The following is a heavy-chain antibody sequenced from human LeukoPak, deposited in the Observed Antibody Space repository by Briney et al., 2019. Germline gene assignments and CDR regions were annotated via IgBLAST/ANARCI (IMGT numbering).Heavy chain of an antibody. Sequence: SQTLSLTCTVSGGSISSGSYYWSWIRQPAGKGLEWIGRIYTSGSTNYNPSLKSRVTISVDTSKNQFSLKLSSVTAADTAVYYCARHQKRRGTMVRGAPFDPWGQGTLVTVSS. CDR2: IYTSGST. CDR3: ARHQKRRGTMVRGAPFDP. J-gene: IGHJ5*02. V-gene: IGHV4-61*02. CDR1: GGSISSGSYY. D-gene: IGHD3-10*01.